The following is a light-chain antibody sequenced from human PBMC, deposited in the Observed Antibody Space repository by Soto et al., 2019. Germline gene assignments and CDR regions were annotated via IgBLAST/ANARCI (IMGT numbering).Light chain of an antibody. Sequence: EILLTQSPATLSLSPGERATLFCRASQSVSAFLAWYQQKPGQAPRLLIYDASNRATDIPARFSGSGSGTDFTLTISSLEPEDFAVYYCQHRSSWPLTFGGGTKVEIK. CDR2: DAS. CDR1: QSVSAF. V-gene: IGKV3-11*01. J-gene: IGKJ4*01. CDR3: QHRSSWPLT.